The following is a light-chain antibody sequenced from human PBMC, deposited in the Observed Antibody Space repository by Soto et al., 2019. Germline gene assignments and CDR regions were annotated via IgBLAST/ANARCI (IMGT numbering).Light chain of an antibody. V-gene: IGLV2-14*03. CDR1: NSDIGGYNF. Sequence: QSVLTQPASVSGSPGQSITISCTGSNSDIGGYNFVSWYQQHPGKAPKLIIYDVNNRPSGVSHRFSGSKSGNTASLTISGLQPDDEAEYHCNSYITGGTVVFGGGTQLTVL. CDR3: NSYITGGTVV. CDR2: DVN. J-gene: IGLJ2*01.